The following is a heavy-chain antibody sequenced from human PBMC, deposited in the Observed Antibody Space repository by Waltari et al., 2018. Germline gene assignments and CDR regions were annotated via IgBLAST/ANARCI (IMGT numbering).Heavy chain of an antibody. Sequence: EIRLLQSGAEVKKPGATVIISCKASGNSLSDNYIHWVQQVPGKGLEWIGRIDPEDGETIYAEKFEDRVTLTADLATETAYLELSRLSSDDTATYYCARRSGHCDGTTCSAGWFDPWGQGTLVKVSS. CDR1: GNSLSDNY. CDR2: IDPEDGET. J-gene: IGHJ5*02. V-gene: IGHV1-69-2*01. D-gene: IGHD2-2*01. CDR3: ARRSGHCDGTTCSAGWFDP.